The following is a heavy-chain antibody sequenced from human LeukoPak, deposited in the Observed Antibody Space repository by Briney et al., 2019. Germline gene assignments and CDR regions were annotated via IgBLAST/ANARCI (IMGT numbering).Heavy chain of an antibody. V-gene: IGHV2-5*02. Sequence: SGPTLVKPTQTLTLTCTFSGFSLSTNGVGVGWIRQPPGKALEWLALIYRDDDKRYSPSLKSRLTITKDSSKNQVVLTMTNMDPVDTATYYCAHSLYYYDSSGYNDAFDIWGQGTMVTASS. CDR2: IYRDDDK. D-gene: IGHD3-22*01. CDR1: GFSLSTNGVG. J-gene: IGHJ3*02. CDR3: AHSLYYYDSSGYNDAFDI.